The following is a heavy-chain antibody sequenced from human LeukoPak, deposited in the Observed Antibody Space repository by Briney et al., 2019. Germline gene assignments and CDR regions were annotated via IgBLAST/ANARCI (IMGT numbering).Heavy chain of an antibody. CDR2: IYYSGST. Sequence: SETLSLTCTVSGGSISSGGYYWSWIRQHPGKGLEWIGYIYYSGSTYYNPSLKSRVTISVDTSKNQFSLKLSSVTAADTAVYYCARGSRSGLVAYDAFDIWGQGTMVTVSS. CDR3: ARGSRSGLVAYDAFDI. D-gene: IGHD3-3*01. J-gene: IGHJ3*02. CDR1: GGSISSGGYY. V-gene: IGHV4-31*03.